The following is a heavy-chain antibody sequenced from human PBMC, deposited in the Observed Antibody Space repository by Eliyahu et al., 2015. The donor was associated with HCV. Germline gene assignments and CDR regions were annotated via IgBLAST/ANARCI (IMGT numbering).Heavy chain of an antibody. CDR1: GFTFXXXA. V-gene: IGHV3-23*01. D-gene: IGHD5-18*01. CDR2: ISGGGGST. J-gene: IGHJ4*02. CDR3: AKDVLLGYSYGFSPFDY. Sequence: EVQLLESGGGLVXPGGSLRLSCAAXGFTFXXXALGWVRQAPGKGLEWVSTISGGGGSTYYADSVKGRFTISRDNSKNTLYLQMNSLRAEDTAVYYCAKDVLLGYSYGFSPFDYWGQGTLVTVSS.